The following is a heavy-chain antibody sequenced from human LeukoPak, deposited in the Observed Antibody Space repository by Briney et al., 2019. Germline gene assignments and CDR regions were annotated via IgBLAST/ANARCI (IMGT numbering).Heavy chain of an antibody. CDR3: ASAIVEVPAADHAFDI. Sequence: GESLKISCKGSGFSFTSYWIAWVRQMPGKGLECMGIIYPTDSETRYSPPFQDQVTISAVKSISTAYLQWNSLKASDTALYYCASAIVEVPAADHAFDIWGQGTMVIVSS. CDR1: GFSFTSYW. J-gene: IGHJ3*02. D-gene: IGHD2-2*01. CDR2: IYPTDSET. V-gene: IGHV5-51*01.